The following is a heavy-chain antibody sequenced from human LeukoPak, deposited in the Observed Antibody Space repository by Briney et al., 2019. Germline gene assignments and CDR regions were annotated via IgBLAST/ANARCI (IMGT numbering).Heavy chain of an antibody. V-gene: IGHV4-30-2*01. CDR1: GGSISSGGYY. CDR3: ARAYYDMPFDP. CDR2: IYHSGST. J-gene: IGHJ5*02. Sequence: SETLSLTCTVSGGSISSGGYYWSWIRQPPGKGLEWIGYIYHSGSTYYNPSLKSRVTISVDRSKNQFSLKLSSVTAADTAVYYCARAYYDMPFDPWGQGTLVTVSS. D-gene: IGHD3-9*01.